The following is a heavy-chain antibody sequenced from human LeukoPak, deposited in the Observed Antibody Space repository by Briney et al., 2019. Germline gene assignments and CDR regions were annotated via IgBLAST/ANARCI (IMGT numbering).Heavy chain of an antibody. CDR1: GFTFSDYY. CDR2: ISSSTYT. D-gene: IGHD1-26*01. Sequence: GGSLRLSCAASGFTFSDYYMSWIRQAPGKGLEWVSYISSSTYTNYADSVKGRFTISRDNAKNSMYLQMNSPRAEDTAVYYCARISGSYVFDYWGRGTLVTVSS. J-gene: IGHJ4*02. CDR3: ARISGSYVFDY. V-gene: IGHV3-11*03.